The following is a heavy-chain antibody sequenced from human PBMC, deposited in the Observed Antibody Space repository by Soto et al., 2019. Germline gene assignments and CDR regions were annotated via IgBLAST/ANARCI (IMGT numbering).Heavy chain of an antibody. J-gene: IGHJ4*02. CDR3: ARDLSRTVGAQYYFDY. CDR1: GFTFSSYG. Sequence: PGGSLRLSCAASGFTFSSYGMHWVRQAPGKGLEWVAVISYDGSNKYYADSVKGRFTISRDNSKNTLYLQMNSLRAEDTAVYYCARDLSRTVGAQYYFDYWGQGTLVTVSS. CDR2: ISYDGSNK. V-gene: IGHV3-30*19. D-gene: IGHD1-26*01.